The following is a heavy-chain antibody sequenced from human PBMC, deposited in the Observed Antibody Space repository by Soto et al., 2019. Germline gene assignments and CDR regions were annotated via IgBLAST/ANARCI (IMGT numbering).Heavy chain of an antibody. Sequence: SAKVSCKASGGTFSSYAISWVRQAPGQGLEWMGGIIPIFGTANYAQKFQGRVTITADESTSTAYMELSSLRSEDTAVYYCARFPLGGRSSSHYYYYGMDVWGQGTTVTVSS. CDR3: ARFPLGGRSSSHYYYYGMDV. J-gene: IGHJ6*02. V-gene: IGHV1-69*13. D-gene: IGHD6-6*01. CDR2: IIPIFGTA. CDR1: GGTFSSYA.